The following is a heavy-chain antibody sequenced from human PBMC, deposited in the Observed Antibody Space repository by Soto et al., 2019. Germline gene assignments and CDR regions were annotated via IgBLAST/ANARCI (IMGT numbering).Heavy chain of an antibody. CDR3: APHSYYYESSGYYWK. V-gene: IGHV4-59*04. CDR2: IYYSGST. J-gene: IGHJ3*01. CDR1: GGSISSYY. D-gene: IGHD3-22*01. Sequence: PSETLSLTCTVSGGSISSYYWSWIRQPPGKGLEWIGYIYYSGSTYYNPSLKSRVTISVDTSKNQFSLKLSSVTAADTAVFYCAPHSYYYESSGYYWKWGQGTMVTVSS.